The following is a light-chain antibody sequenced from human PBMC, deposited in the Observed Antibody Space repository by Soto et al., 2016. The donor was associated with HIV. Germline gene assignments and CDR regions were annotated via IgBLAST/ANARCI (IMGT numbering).Light chain of an antibody. CDR2: QDI. Sequence: SYELTQPPSVSVSPGQTASITCSGDKLGHKYASWYQQKPGQSPVVVMYQDIKRPSGIPERFSGSNSGNTATLTISGTQAMDEADYYCQAWDSSTVVFGGGTELTVL. J-gene: IGLJ2*01. CDR1: KLGHKY. CDR3: QAWDSSTVV. V-gene: IGLV3-1*01.